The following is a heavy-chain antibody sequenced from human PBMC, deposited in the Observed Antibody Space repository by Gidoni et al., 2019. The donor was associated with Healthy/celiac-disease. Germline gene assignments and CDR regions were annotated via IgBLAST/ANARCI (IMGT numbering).Heavy chain of an antibody. V-gene: IGHV1-18*01. J-gene: IGHJ4*02. D-gene: IGHD7-27*01. CDR3: ARTSLIDANWGLLSDFDY. CDR2: ISAYKGNT. Sequence: QVQLVQSGAEVKKPGASVKVSCKASGYTFTSYVISWVRQAPGQGLEWMGWISAYKGNTNYAQKLQGRVTMTTDTSTSTAYRELRSLRSDDTAVYYCARTSLIDANWGLLSDFDYWGQGTLVTVSS. CDR1: GYTFTSYV.